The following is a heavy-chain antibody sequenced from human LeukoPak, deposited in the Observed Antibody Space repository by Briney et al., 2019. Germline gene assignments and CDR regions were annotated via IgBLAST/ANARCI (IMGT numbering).Heavy chain of an antibody. Sequence: GASVKVSCKASGYTFTGYYMHWVRQAPGQGLEWMGWINPNSGGTNYAQKFQGRVTMTRDTSISTAYMELSRLRSDDTAVYYCARFLIGGGSPHYFDYWGQGTLVTVSS. CDR1: GYTFTGYY. J-gene: IGHJ4*02. CDR3: ARFLIGGGSPHYFDY. CDR2: INPNSGGT. D-gene: IGHD2-15*01. V-gene: IGHV1-2*02.